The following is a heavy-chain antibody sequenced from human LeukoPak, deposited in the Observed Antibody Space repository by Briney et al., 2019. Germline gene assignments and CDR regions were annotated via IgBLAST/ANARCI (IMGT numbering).Heavy chain of an antibody. D-gene: IGHD3-22*01. CDR1: GYSLTSGYY. J-gene: IGHJ4*02. V-gene: IGHV4-38-2*02. CDR3: ARGVSSGPIDY. Sequence: SETLSLTCTVSGYSLTSGYYWGWIRQPPGKGLEWIASIFHSGSTFYNPSVKSRVTISVDTSKNQFSLKLSSVTAADTAVYYCARGVSSGPIDYWGQGTLVTVSS. CDR2: IFHSGST.